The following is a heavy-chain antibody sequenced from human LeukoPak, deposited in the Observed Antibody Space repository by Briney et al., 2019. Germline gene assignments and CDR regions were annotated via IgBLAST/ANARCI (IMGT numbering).Heavy chain of an antibody. CDR1: GGSISSGGYS. CDR3: ARLGRDCSSTSCLGGMDV. J-gene: IGHJ6*02. V-gene: IGHV4-30-2*03. Sequence: SQTLSLTCAVSGGSISSGGYSWSWIRQPPGKGLEWIGYIYHSGSTYYNPSLKSRVTISVDTSKNQFSLKLSSVTAADMAVYYCARLGRDCSSTSCLGGMDVWGQGTTVTVSS. CDR2: IYHSGST. D-gene: IGHD2-2*01.